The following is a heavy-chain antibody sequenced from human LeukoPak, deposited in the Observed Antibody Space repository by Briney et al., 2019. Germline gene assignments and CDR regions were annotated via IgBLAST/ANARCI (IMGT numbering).Heavy chain of an antibody. CDR3: AGAYCGGDCYSGRAFDI. CDR2: VYHSGTT. V-gene: IGHV4-4*02. CDR1: GGSISSSYW. Sequence: SETLSLTCAVSGGSISSSYWRSWVRQPPGKGLEWIGEVYHSGTTNYYPSLKSRVTISIEKSKNQFSLKLSSVAAADTAVYYCAGAYCGGDCYSGRAFDIWGQGTMVTVSS. D-gene: IGHD2-21*02. J-gene: IGHJ3*02.